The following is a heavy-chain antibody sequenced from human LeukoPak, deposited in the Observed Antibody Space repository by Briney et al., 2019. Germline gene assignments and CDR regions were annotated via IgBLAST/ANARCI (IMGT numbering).Heavy chain of an antibody. Sequence: KPSETLSLTCTVSGGSIRSNYWSWIRQTPGKGLEWIAYINYSGNTNNNPSLKSRVIISIDTSKSQFSLKLSSVTAADTAIYYCARHGQDTGNFYAHFDYWGQGTLVTVSS. CDR2: INYSGNT. CDR1: GGSIRSNY. V-gene: IGHV4-59*08. D-gene: IGHD1-26*01. J-gene: IGHJ4*02. CDR3: ARHGQDTGNFYAHFDY.